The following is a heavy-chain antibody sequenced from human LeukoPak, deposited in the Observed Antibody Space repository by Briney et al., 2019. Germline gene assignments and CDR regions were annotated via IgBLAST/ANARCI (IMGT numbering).Heavy chain of an antibody. D-gene: IGHD3-9*01. CDR3: AKDTGERLGILTGYYKSRRSYFDY. CDR2: IRYDGSNK. J-gene: IGHJ4*02. V-gene: IGHV3-30*02. CDR1: GFNFHNYG. Sequence: QTGGSLRLSCAASGFNFHNYGMHGVRQAPGKGLEWVAFIRYDGSNKYYADSVKVRFTISRDNSKNTLYLQMNSLRPEDTAVYYCAKDTGERLGILTGYYKSRRSYFDYWGQGTLVTVSS.